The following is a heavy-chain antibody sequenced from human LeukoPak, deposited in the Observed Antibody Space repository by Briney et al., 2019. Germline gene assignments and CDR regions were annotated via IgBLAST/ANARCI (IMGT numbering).Heavy chain of an antibody. Sequence: GGSLRLSCAAPGFTFSSYGMHWVRQAPGKGLEWVAVIWYDGSNKYYADSVKGRFTISRDNSKNTLYLQMNSLRAEDTAVYYCARYSGSYYPIDYWGQGTLVTVSS. CDR3: ARYSGSYYPIDY. CDR1: GFTFSSYG. D-gene: IGHD1-26*01. V-gene: IGHV3-33*01. J-gene: IGHJ4*02. CDR2: IWYDGSNK.